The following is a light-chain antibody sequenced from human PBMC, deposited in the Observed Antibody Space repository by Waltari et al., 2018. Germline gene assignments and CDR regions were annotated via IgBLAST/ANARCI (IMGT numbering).Light chain of an antibody. CDR2: ATS. Sequence: DIQMTQSPLSLSASVGGSVNITCRASQSVSSYLNWYQQKPGKAPNLLIYATSNLQSGVPSRFSGSGFETDFTLTISSLRPEDFAAYYRQQTYNTPWTFGQGTKVEIQ. V-gene: IGKV1-39*01. CDR1: QSVSSY. CDR3: QQTYNTPWT. J-gene: IGKJ1*01.